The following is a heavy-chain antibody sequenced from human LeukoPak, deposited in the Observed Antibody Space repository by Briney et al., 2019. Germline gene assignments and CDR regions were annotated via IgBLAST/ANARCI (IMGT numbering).Heavy chain of an antibody. J-gene: IGHJ4*02. Sequence: SVKVSCTASGFTFTGSAVQWVRQARGQRLEWIGWIVVGSGNTNYAQKFQERVTITRDMSTSTAYMELSSLRSEDTAVYYCAALARDQWGFYFDYWGQGTLVTVSS. CDR1: GFTFTGSA. CDR2: IVVGSGNT. D-gene: IGHD2-15*01. V-gene: IGHV1-58*01. CDR3: AALARDQWGFYFDY.